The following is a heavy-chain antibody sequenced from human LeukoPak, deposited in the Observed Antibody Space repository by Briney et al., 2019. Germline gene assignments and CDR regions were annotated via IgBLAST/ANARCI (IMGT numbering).Heavy chain of an antibody. CDR3: ARTSYYYDSSGYALFDY. D-gene: IGHD3-22*01. J-gene: IGHJ4*02. Sequence: SETPSLTCAVSGYSISSGYYWGWIRQPPGKGLEWIGSIYHSGSTYYNPSLKSRVTISVDTSKNQFSLKLSSVTAADTAVYYCARTSYYYDSSGYALFDYWGQGTLVAVSS. V-gene: IGHV4-38-2*01. CDR2: IYHSGST. CDR1: GYSISSGYY.